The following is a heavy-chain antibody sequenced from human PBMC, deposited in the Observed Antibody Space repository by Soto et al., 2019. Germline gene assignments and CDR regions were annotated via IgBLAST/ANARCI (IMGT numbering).Heavy chain of an antibody. D-gene: IGHD1-1*01. CDR1: GGSFSGYY. Sequence: QVQLQQWGAGLLKPSETLSLTCAVYGGSFSGYYWSWIRQPPGKGLEWIGEINHRGSTNYNPSLKSKVTISVDTSKNQFSLKLRSVTAADTAVYYCARGLDSNSHRLMYNWFDPWGQGTLVTVSS. CDR2: INHRGST. J-gene: IGHJ5*02. CDR3: ARGLDSNSHRLMYNWFDP. V-gene: IGHV4-34*01.